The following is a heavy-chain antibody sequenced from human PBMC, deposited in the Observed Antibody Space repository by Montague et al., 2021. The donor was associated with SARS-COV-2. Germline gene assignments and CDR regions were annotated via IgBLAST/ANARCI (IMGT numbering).Heavy chain of an antibody. D-gene: IGHD2-21*02. CDR1: GDSVSSNIAT. V-gene: IGHV6-1*01. J-gene: IGHJ2*01. Sequence: CAISGDSVSSNIATWNWIRQSPSRRLEWLGRTYYRSKWYSDYAVSVKSRVIINPDTSNNRISLQLNSVTPVATAVYYCARAYCGGDCYFYWYFGLWGRGTLVTVSS. CDR2: TYYRSKWYS. CDR3: ARAYCGGDCYFYWYFGL.